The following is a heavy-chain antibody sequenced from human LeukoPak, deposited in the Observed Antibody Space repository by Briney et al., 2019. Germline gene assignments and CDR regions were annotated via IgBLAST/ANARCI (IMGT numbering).Heavy chain of an antibody. Sequence: PSETLSLTCTVSGGSISSGGYYWSWIRQHPGKGLEWIGYIYYSGSTYYNPSLKSRVTISVGTSKNQFSLKLSSVTAADTAVYYCARVRIVGATPFDYWGQGTLVTVSS. V-gene: IGHV4-31*03. D-gene: IGHD1-26*01. J-gene: IGHJ4*02. CDR2: IYYSGST. CDR1: GGSISSGGYY. CDR3: ARVRIVGATPFDY.